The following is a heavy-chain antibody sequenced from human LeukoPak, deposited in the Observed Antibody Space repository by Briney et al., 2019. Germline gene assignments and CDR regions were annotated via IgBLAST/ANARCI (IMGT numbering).Heavy chain of an antibody. Sequence: GESLRLSCAASGFTFSSYAMSWVRQAPGKGLEWVANIKQDGSEKYYVDSVKGRFTISRDNAKNSLYLQMNSLRAEDTAVYYCARARWYFDWLLQYYFDYWGQGTLVTVSS. D-gene: IGHD3-9*01. CDR3: ARARWYFDWLLQYYFDY. V-gene: IGHV3-7*03. CDR1: GFTFSSYA. J-gene: IGHJ4*02. CDR2: IKQDGSEK.